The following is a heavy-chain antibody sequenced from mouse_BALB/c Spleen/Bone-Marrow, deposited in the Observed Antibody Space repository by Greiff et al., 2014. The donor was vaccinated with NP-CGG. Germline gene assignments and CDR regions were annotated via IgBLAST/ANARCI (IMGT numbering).Heavy chain of an antibody. D-gene: IGHD3-3*01. CDR1: GFTFSDYY. V-gene: IGHV5-4*02. J-gene: IGHJ3*01. CDR3: AREGDGAY. Sequence: EVQLVESGGGLVKPGGSLKLSCAASGFTFSDYYMYWVRQTPEKRLEWVATISDGGSYTYYTDSVKGRFTISRDNAKNNLYLQMSSLKSEDTAMYYCAREGDGAYWGQGTLVTVSA. CDR2: ISDGGSYT.